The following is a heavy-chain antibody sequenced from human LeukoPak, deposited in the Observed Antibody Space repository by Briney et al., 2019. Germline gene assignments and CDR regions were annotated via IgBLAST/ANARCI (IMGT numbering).Heavy chain of an antibody. V-gene: IGHV1-69*13. CDR2: IIPIFGTA. CDR1: GGTFSSYA. CDR3: AAQNREVPFDY. D-gene: IGHD1-14*01. Sequence: ASVKVSCKASGGTFSSYAINWVRQAPGQGLEWMGGIIPIFGTANYAQKFQGRVTITADESTSTAYMELSSLRSEDTAVYYCAAQNREVPFDYWGQGTLVTVSS. J-gene: IGHJ4*02.